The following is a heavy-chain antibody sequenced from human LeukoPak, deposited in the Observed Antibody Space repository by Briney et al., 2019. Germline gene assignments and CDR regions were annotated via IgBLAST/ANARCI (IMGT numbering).Heavy chain of an antibody. CDR2: ISGSGDST. J-gene: IGHJ6*03. D-gene: IGHD1-26*01. CDR1: GFTFSSYA. CDR3: AKNRGAGSHYYYHMNV. V-gene: IGHV3-23*01. Sequence: PGGSLRLSCAASGFTFSSYAMSWVRQAPGKGLEWVSVISGSGDSTHYADSVKGRFTISRDNSKNTLYLQLNSLRVEDTAVYYCAKNRGAGSHYYYHMNVWGKGTTVTVSS.